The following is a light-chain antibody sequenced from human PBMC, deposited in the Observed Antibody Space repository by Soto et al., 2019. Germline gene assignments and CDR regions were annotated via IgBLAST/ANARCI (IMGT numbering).Light chain of an antibody. CDR2: NND. V-gene: IGLV1-44*01. CDR3: AAWDDSRNKV. J-gene: IGLJ1*01. CDR1: SSNIGSNT. Sequence: SLLSPSTSSSWTPGQRVTLSCSGSSSNIGSNTVNWYQQLPGTAPKLLIYNNDQRPSGVPDRFSDSKSGTSASLAISGLQSEDEADYYCAAWDDSRNKVFGSGTKVTVL.